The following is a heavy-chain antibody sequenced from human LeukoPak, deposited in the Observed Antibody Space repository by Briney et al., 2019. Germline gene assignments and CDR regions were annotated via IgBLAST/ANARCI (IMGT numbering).Heavy chain of an antibody. CDR3: ARAVEWFGLVDY. J-gene: IGHJ4*02. Sequence: PSETLSLTCTVSGGSISSSSYYWGWIRQPPGKGLEWIGSIYYSGSTYYNPSLKSRVTISVDTSKNQFSLKLSSVTAADTAVYYCARAVEWFGLVDYWGQGTLVTVSS. D-gene: IGHD3-10*01. CDR1: GGSISSSSYY. CDR2: IYYSGST. V-gene: IGHV4-39*07.